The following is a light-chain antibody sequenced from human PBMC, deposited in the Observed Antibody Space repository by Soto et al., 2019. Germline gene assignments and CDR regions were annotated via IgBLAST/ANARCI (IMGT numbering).Light chain of an antibody. CDR2: DAS. CDR3: QQRSNWPPYT. CDR1: QSVSSY. J-gene: IGKJ2*01. Sequence: EIVVTQSPATMSLSPGERATLSCRASQSVSSYLAWYQQKPGQAPRLLIYDASNRATVIPARFSGSGSGTDFTLTISSREPEDFAVYYCQQRSNWPPYTFGQGTTLEIK. V-gene: IGKV3-11*01.